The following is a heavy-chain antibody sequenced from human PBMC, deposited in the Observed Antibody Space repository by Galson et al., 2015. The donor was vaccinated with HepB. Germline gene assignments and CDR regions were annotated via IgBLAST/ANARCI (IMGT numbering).Heavy chain of an antibody. V-gene: IGHV3-23*01. CDR2: ISGSGGST. D-gene: IGHD5-18*01. J-gene: IGHJ4*02. CDR3: AKDQGRIQLWLRDFDY. Sequence: SLRLSCAASGFTFSSYAMSWVRQAPGKGLEWVSAISGSGGSTYYADSVKGRFTISRDNSKNTLYLQMNSLRAEDTAVYYCAKDQGRIQLWLRDFDYWGQGTLVTVSS. CDR1: GFTFSSYA.